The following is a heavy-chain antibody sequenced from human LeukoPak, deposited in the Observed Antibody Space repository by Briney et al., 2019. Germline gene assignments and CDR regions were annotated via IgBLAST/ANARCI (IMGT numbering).Heavy chain of an antibody. J-gene: IGHJ4*02. D-gene: IGHD4-23*01. CDR3: ARANVGLRWPSPPPDDY. Sequence: GGSLRLSCAASGFTFSNYGMTWVRQAPGKGLEWVSSISSSSSYIYYADSVKGRFTISRDNAKNSLYLQMNSLRAEDTAVYYCARANVGLRWPSPPPDDYWGQGTLVTVSS. CDR1: GFTFSNYG. CDR2: ISSSSSYI. V-gene: IGHV3-21*01.